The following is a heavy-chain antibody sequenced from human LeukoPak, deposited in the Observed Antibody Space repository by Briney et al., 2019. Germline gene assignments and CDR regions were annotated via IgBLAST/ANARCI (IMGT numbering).Heavy chain of an antibody. Sequence: GGSLRLSCAASGFTFSSYAMSWVRQAPGKGLEWVSAISGSGGSTYYADSVKGRFTISRDNSKNTLYLQMNSLRAEDTAVYYCAKDHERYCSGGSCSGFDYWGQGTLVTVSS. CDR3: AKDHERYCSGGSCSGFDY. V-gene: IGHV3-23*01. J-gene: IGHJ4*02. CDR1: GFTFSSYA. CDR2: ISGSGGST. D-gene: IGHD2-15*01.